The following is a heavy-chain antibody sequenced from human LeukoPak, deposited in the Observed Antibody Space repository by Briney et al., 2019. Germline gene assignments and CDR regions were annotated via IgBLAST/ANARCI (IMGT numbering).Heavy chain of an antibody. CDR3: ARCLSRCNNGFDI. V-gene: IGHV4-59*01. J-gene: IGHJ3*02. CDR1: GASISGYY. D-gene: IGHD2/OR15-2a*01. CDR2: IYYSGST. Sequence: SETLSLTCSVSGASISGYYWSWIRQPPGKGLEWVGHIYYSGSTTYNPSLKSRVTISVDSSKNQFSLRLSSVTAADTAVYYCARCLSRCNNGFDIWGQGTMVTVSS.